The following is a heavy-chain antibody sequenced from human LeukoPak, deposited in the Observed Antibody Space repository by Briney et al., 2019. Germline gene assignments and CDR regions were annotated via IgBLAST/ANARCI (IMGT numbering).Heavy chain of an antibody. V-gene: IGHV3-48*03. CDR3: AREDYYDSSGYQNDAFDI. J-gene: IGHJ3*02. Sequence: GGSLRLSCAASGFTFSSYEMNWVRQAPGKGLEWVSYIRSSGSTIYYADSVKGRFTISRDNAKNSLYLQMNSLRAEDTAVYYCAREDYYDSSGYQNDAFDIWGQGTMVTVSS. CDR2: IRSSGSTI. CDR1: GFTFSSYE. D-gene: IGHD3-22*01.